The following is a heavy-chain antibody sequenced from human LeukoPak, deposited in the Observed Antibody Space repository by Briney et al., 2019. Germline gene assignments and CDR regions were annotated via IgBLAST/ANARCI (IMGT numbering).Heavy chain of an antibody. CDR3: FVVVPTGFDY. D-gene: IGHD2-2*01. CDR1: GGSISSSSYY. V-gene: IGHV4-61*05. CDR2: VFYSGPT. Sequence: SETLSPTCTVSGGSISSSSYYWGRIRQPPGEGLQWIGYVFYSGPTNYDASLKSRVTISVDTSKNQFSLKLSSVTAADTAVYYCFVVVPTGFDYWGQGTLVTVSS. J-gene: IGHJ4*02.